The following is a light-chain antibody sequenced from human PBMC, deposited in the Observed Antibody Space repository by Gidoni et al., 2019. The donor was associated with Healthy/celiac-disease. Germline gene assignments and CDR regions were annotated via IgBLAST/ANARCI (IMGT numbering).Light chain of an antibody. Sequence: DIQMTQSPSSLSASVGDRVTITCRASQSISRYLNWYQQKQGKAPKLLIYAASSLQSAVPSRFSGSQSGTVFTLTISSLQPEDFAAYYCQQSYSTPYSFGQGTKLEIK. CDR3: QQSYSTPYS. J-gene: IGKJ2*03. V-gene: IGKV1-39*01. CDR2: AAS. CDR1: QSISRY.